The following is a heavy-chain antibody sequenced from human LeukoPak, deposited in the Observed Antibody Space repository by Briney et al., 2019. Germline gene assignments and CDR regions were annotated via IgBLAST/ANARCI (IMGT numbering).Heavy chain of an antibody. Sequence: PGGSLRLSCAASGFTFSSYGMHWVRQAPGKGLEWMAFIRYDGSNKYYADSVKGRFTISRDNSKNTLYLQMNSLRAEDTAVYYCAKDRSGSYSQGLDYWGQGTLVTVSS. D-gene: IGHD1-26*01. CDR3: AKDRSGSYSQGLDY. CDR2: IRYDGSNK. J-gene: IGHJ4*02. CDR1: GFTFSSYG. V-gene: IGHV3-30*02.